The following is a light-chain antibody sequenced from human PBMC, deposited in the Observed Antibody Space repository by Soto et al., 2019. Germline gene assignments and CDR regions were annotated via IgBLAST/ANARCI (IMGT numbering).Light chain of an antibody. CDR2: GNT. CDR1: SSNIGAGYD. J-gene: IGLJ2*01. CDR3: LSFDSSLSVV. Sequence: QAVLTQPPSVSGAPGQRVTIPCTGSSSNIGAGYDVHWYQQLPGRAPKLLIYGNTNRPSGVPDRFSGSKSGTSASLAITGLQAEDEADYYCLSFDSSLSVVFGGGTQLTVL. V-gene: IGLV1-40*01.